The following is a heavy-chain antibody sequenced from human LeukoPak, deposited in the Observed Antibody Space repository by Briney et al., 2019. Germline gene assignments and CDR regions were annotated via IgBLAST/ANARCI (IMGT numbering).Heavy chain of an antibody. J-gene: IGHJ5*02. CDR2: INPYSDAL. Sequence: ASVKVSCQASGYTVSDFYLHWVRQAPGHGLEWMGGINPYSDALIYAERFQGRVTMTWDTSTGTAYMELTRLTPDDTAVYYCATASVTHTRDPWGQGTLVTVSS. CDR3: ATASVTHTRDP. CDR1: GYTVSDFY. D-gene: IGHD5/OR15-5a*01. V-gene: IGHV1-2*02.